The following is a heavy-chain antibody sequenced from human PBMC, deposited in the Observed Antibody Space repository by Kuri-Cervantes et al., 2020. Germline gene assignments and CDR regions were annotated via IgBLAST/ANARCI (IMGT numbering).Heavy chain of an antibody. CDR2: IKQDGSER. Sequence: GESLKISCAASGFTFSTYWMSWVRQAPGKGLEWVANIKQDGSERYYVDSVTGRFTISRDNAKNSLFLQMNSLRAEDTALYYCARVVPTEDAFDIWGQGTMVTVS. CDR1: GFTFSTYW. D-gene: IGHD1-26*01. V-gene: IGHV3-7*04. CDR3: ARVVPTEDAFDI. J-gene: IGHJ3*02.